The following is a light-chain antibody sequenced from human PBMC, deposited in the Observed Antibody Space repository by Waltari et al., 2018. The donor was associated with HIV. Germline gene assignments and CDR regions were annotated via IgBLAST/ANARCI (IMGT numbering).Light chain of an antibody. CDR3: QQSYSTRYT. J-gene: IGKJ2*01. CDR2: RAS. Sequence: DIQLTQSPSSLSASIGDRVTITCRSSQSIRSFLNWYQQRPGKGPNLLIYRASTLQNGVPSRFICSGSGTDFTLTISSLQPEDFATYFCQQSYSTRYTFGQGTKLEIK. V-gene: IGKV1-39*01. CDR1: QSIRSF.